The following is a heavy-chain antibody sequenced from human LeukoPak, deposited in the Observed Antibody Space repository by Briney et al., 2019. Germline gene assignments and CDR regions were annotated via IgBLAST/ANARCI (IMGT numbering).Heavy chain of an antibody. Sequence: SVKVSCKASGGTFSSYAISWVRQAPGQGLEWMGGIIPIFGTANYAQKFQGRVTITADESTSTAYMELSSLRSEDTAVYYCARDGNRDNGMDVWGQGTTVTVSS. CDR2: IIPIFGTA. CDR1: GGTFSSYA. D-gene: IGHD1-14*01. V-gene: IGHV1-69*13. CDR3: ARDGNRDNGMDV. J-gene: IGHJ6*02.